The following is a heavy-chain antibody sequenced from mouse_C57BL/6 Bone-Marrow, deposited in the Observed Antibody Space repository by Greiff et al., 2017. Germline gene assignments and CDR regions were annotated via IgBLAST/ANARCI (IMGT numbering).Heavy chain of an antibody. CDR1: GFTFTDYY. Sequence: EVKVVESGGGLVQPGGSLSLSCAASGFTFTDYYMSWVRQPPGKALEWLGFIRNKANGYTTEYSASVKGRFTISRDNSQSILYLQRNARRAEESATYYCARLGYDVNVWGTGTTVTVSS. J-gene: IGHJ1*03. CDR3: ARLGYDVNV. D-gene: IGHD2-2*01. V-gene: IGHV7-3*01. CDR2: IRNKANGYTT.